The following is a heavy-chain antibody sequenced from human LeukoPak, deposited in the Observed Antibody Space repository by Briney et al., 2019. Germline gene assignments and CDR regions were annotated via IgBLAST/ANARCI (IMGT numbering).Heavy chain of an antibody. D-gene: IGHD1-14*01. CDR1: GFTFGHYD. CDR3: ANPETF. Sequence: GGSLRLSCAASGFTFGHYDMSWVRQAPGKGLEWVSGISGSGDRTYHADSVRGRFTISRDNSKDTLYLQMSSLRVDDTAVYYCANPETFWGKGTTVTVSS. J-gene: IGHJ6*03. V-gene: IGHV3-23*01. CDR2: ISGSGDRT.